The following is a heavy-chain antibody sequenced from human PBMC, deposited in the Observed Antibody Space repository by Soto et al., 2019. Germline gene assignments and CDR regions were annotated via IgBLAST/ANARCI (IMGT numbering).Heavy chain of an antibody. CDR3: ARGGKLLGCGQLLEPAGAFEI. J-gene: IGHJ3*02. D-gene: IGHD3-10*01. Sequence: ASVKVSCKASGYTFTGYYMHWVRQAPGQGLEWMGWINPNSGGTNYAQKLQGWVTMTRDTSISTAYMELSRLRSDDTAVYYCARGGKLLGCGQLLEPAGAFEIWGQETMVTV. V-gene: IGHV1-2*04. CDR2: INPNSGGT. CDR1: GYTFTGYY.